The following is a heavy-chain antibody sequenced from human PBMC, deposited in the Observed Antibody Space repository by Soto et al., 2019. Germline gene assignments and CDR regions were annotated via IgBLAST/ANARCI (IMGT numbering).Heavy chain of an antibody. D-gene: IGHD3-10*01. CDR3: ASQGGPYSDSWSYYNLRF. J-gene: IGHJ4*02. CDR2: ISSSTTTI. V-gene: IGHV3-48*01. Sequence: EVMLVESGGGLVPPGGSLRLSCAVSGFSFMDYSMNWVRQAPGKGLEWISYISSSTTTIYYAESVKGRFTISRDNAKNSLSLHLNSLRGEDTAVYYCASQGGPYSDSWSYYNLRFGGQGTLVTVSS. CDR1: GFSFMDYS.